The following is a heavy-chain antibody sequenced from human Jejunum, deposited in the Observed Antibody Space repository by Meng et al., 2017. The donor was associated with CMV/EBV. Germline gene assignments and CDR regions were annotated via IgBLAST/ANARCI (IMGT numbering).Heavy chain of an antibody. CDR3: VKDINSGFYFTY. CDR2: IKPDGTEQ. J-gene: IGHJ4*02. V-gene: IGHV3-7*01. Sequence: ASGFNFSNYWMFWVRQAPGKGLEWVANIKPDGTEQHYVGSVRGRFTISRDNAKNSLYLQMNSLRVEDTAVYYCVKDINSGFYFTYWGQGTLVTVSS. D-gene: IGHD1-26*01. CDR1: GFNFSNYW.